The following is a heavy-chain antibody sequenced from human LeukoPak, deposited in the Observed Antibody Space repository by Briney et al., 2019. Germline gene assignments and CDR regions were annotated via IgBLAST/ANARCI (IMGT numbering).Heavy chain of an antibody. J-gene: IGHJ4*02. D-gene: IGHD2-21*02. CDR1: GFTFSSYS. Sequence: GGSLRLSCAASGFTFSSYSMNWVRQAPGKGREWVSSISSSGSYIYYADPVKGRFTISRDNAKNSLYLQMNSLRAEDTAVYYCARAQIVVVTAIPYCDYWGQGTLVTVSS. CDR2: ISSSGSYI. CDR3: ARAQIVVVTAIPYCDY. V-gene: IGHV3-21*01.